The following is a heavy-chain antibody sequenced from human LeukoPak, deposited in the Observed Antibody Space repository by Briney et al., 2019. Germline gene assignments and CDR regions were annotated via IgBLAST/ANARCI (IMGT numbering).Heavy chain of an antibody. Sequence: SETLSLTCAVYGGSFSGYYWSWIRQPPGKGLEWIGEINHSGSTNYNPSLKSRVTISVNTSKDQFSLKLSSVTAADTAVYYCARVGVGATTIRRAYFDYWGQGTLVTVSS. CDR3: ARVGVGATTIRRAYFDY. CDR2: INHSGST. D-gene: IGHD1-26*01. J-gene: IGHJ4*02. CDR1: GGSFSGYY. V-gene: IGHV4-34*01.